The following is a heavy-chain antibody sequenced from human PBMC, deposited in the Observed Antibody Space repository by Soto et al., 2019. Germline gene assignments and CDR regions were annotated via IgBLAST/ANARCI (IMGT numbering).Heavy chain of an antibody. CDR3: AADLRTDSGSYYGMDV. J-gene: IGHJ6*02. V-gene: IGHV1-58*01. CDR2: IVVGSGNT. D-gene: IGHD1-26*01. Sequence: SVKVSCKASGFTFTSSAVQWVRQARGQRLEWIGWIVVGSGNTNYAQKFQERVTITRDMSTSTAYMELSSLRSEDTAVYYCAADLRTDSGSYYGMDVWGQGTTVTVSS. CDR1: GFTFTSSA.